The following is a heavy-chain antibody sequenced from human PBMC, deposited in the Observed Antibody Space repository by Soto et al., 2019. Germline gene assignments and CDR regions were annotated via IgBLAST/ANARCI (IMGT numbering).Heavy chain of an antibody. J-gene: IGHJ4*02. CDR2: MNPDSGHA. CDR1: VYTLTDSD. V-gene: IGHV1-8*01. D-gene: IGHD2-15*01. Sequence: SVKVSCKPSVYTLTDSDIKLVRQAPGQGLEWMGWMNPDSGHAAYAQKFQGRVTLTTSTSTSTVYMEIRSLGSEDTAVYYCARRPHCSGGICYYGLDNWGQGTLVTVPS. CDR3: ARRPHCSGGICYYGLDN.